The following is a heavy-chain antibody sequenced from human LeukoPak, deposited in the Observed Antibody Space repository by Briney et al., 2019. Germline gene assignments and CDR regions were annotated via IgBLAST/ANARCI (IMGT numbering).Heavy chain of an antibody. CDR3: ARGGTMVRGVPVHNWFDP. V-gene: IGHV1-69*13. J-gene: IGHJ5*02. CDR2: NIPIFGTA. Sequence: SVKVSCKASGGTFSSYAISWVRQAPGQGLEWMGGNIPIFGTANYAQKFQGRVTITADESTSTAYMELSSLRSEDTAVYYCARGGTMVRGVPVHNWFDPWGQGTLVTVSS. CDR1: GGTFSSYA. D-gene: IGHD3-10*01.